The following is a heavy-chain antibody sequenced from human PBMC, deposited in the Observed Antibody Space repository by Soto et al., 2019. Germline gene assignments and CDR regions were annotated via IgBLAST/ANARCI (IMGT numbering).Heavy chain of an antibody. CDR3: AAGEASSRNLAPYYLDF. V-gene: IGHV4-59*01. CDR1: GGSMRNYF. CDR2: IHYSGTT. D-gene: IGHD6-13*01. Sequence: SETLSLTCTVSGGSMRNYFWTWIRQPPGKGLEWIGYIHYSGTTSFFPAYNPSLRSRVTISEDTSKNQFSLKLLSVTTADTAVYFCAAGEASSRNLAPYYLDFWGQGTLVTVSS. J-gene: IGHJ4*02.